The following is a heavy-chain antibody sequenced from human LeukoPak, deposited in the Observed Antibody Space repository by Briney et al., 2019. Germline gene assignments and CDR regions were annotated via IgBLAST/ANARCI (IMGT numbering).Heavy chain of an antibody. D-gene: IGHD6-6*01. J-gene: IGHJ4*02. CDR3: ARVPIAAQDGTYYFDY. CDR1: GFTFDDYA. Sequence: GRSLRLSCAASGFTFDDYAMHWVRQAPGKGLEWVSGISWNSGSIGYADSVKGRFTISRDNAKNSLYLQMNSLRAEDTALYYCARVPIAAQDGTYYFDYWGQGTLVTVSS. V-gene: IGHV3-9*01. CDR2: ISWNSGSI.